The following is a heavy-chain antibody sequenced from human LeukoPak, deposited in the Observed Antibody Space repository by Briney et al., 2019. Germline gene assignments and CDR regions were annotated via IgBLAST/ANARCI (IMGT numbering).Heavy chain of an antibody. V-gene: IGHV3-21*01. J-gene: IGHJ5*02. D-gene: IGHD6-19*01. Sequence: GGSLRLSCAASGFTFSSYSMNWVRQAPGKGLEWVSFISTSSIYIYYADSVKGRFTISRDNAKNSLYLQMNSLRAEDTAVYYCARDLRAVAGNGASWGQGTLVTVSS. CDR3: ARDLRAVAGNGAS. CDR2: ISTSSIYI. CDR1: GFTFSSYS.